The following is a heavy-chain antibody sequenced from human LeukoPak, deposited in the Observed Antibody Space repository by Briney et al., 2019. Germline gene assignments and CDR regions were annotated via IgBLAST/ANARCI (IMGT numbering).Heavy chain of an antibody. CDR2: ISGSAGST. V-gene: IGHV3-23*01. J-gene: IGHJ6*04. CDR1: GFTFSSYA. Sequence: GGSLRLSCAASGFTFSSYAMSWVRQAPGKGLEWVSAISGSAGSTYYADSVKGRFTISRDNSKNSLYLQMNSLRAEDTAVYYCAELGITMIGGVWGKGTTVTISS. CDR3: AELGITMIGGV. D-gene: IGHD3-10*02.